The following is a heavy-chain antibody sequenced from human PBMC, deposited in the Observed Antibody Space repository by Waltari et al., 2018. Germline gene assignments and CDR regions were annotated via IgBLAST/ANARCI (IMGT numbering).Heavy chain of an antibody. CDR2: IYSGGTT. CDR1: GVTVSNNY. CDR3: ARDSKFDFTTFYYGMDV. Sequence: EVQLVESGGGLIQPGGSLRLSCVASGVTVSNNYMTGPRQAPGKGLGLVSLIYSGGTTYYADSVGGRFTISRDKSKNTLYLQMTSLRAEDTAVYYCARDSKFDFTTFYYGMDVWGQGTTVIVSS. V-gene: IGHV3-53*01. D-gene: IGHD1-1*01. J-gene: IGHJ6*02.